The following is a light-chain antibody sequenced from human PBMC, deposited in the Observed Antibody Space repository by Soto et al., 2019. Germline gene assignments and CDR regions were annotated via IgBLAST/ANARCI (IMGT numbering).Light chain of an antibody. J-gene: IGLJ1*01. CDR2: DVS. CDR3: CSYTTSNTRQIV. Sequence: QCALTQPASVSGSPGQSITISCTGTSSDAGGYNYVSWYQQHPGKAPKFMIYDVSNRPSGVSNRFSGSKSGNTASLTISGLQAEDEADYYCCSYTTSNTRQIVFGTGTKVTVL. V-gene: IGLV2-14*01. CDR1: SSDAGGYNY.